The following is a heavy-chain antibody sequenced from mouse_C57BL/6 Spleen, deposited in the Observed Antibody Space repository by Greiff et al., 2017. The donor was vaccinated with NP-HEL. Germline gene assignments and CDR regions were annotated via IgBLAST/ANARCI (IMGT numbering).Heavy chain of an antibody. J-gene: IGHJ4*01. CDR1: GYARRRYW. V-gene: IGHV1-80*01. CDR2: IYPGDGDT. Sequence: VQLVESGAELVKPGASVKISCKASGYARRRYWLRWGKQAHRTGPEWIGQIYPGDGDTNYNGKFKGKATLTADKSSSTAYMKLSSLTSEDSAVYFCARSGYYGSSPYAMDYWGQGTSVTVSS. CDR3: ARSGYYGSSPYAMDY. D-gene: IGHD1-1*01.